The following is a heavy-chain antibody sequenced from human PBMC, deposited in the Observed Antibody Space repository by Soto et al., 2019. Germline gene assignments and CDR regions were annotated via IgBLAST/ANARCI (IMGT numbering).Heavy chain of an antibody. V-gene: IGHV3-23*01. CDR1: GFTFSSYG. CDR3: AKDLRDSSGYYYYIDY. CDR2: ISYSGGST. D-gene: IGHD3-22*01. J-gene: IGHJ4*02. Sequence: PGGSLRLSCAASGFTFSSYGMSWVRQAPGKGLEWVSAISYSGGSTYYADSVKGRFTISRDNFKNTLYLQMNSLRAEDTAVYYCAKDLRDSSGYYYYIDYWGQGTLVTVSS.